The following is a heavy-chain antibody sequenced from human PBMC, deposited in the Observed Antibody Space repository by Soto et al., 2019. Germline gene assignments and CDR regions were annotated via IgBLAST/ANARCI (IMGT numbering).Heavy chain of an antibody. CDR2: IYSGGST. CDR1: GFTVSSNY. D-gene: IGHD6-6*01. CDR3: ARDKELGLFDY. V-gene: IGHV3-53*02. Sequence: EVQLVETGGGLIQPGGSLRLSCAASGFTVSSNYMSWVRQAPGKGLEWVSVIYSGGSTYYADSVKGRFTISRNNSKNTLYLQMNSLRAEDTAVYYCARDKELGLFDYWGQGTLVTVSS. J-gene: IGHJ4*02.